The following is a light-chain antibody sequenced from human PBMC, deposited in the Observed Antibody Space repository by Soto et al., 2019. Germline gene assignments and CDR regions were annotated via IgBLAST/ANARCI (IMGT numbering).Light chain of an antibody. CDR2: GAS. CDR3: QQYNNWPPIP. J-gene: IGKJ5*01. V-gene: IGKV3-15*01. CDR1: QSVSGN. Sequence: EIVMTQSPATLSVSPGERATLSCRASQSVSGNLAWYQQKPGQAPRLLIYGASTRATGISARFSGSGSGTEFTLTISSLQSEDLAVYYCQQYNNWPPIPFGQGTRLEIK.